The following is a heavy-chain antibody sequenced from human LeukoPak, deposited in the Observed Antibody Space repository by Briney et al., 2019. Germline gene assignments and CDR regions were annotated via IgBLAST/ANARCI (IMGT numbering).Heavy chain of an antibody. V-gene: IGHV3-21*01. J-gene: IGHJ6*03. Sequence: GSLRLSCAASGFSFTSYEMHWVRQAPGKGLEWVSSISSSSSYIYYADSVKGRFTISRDNAKNSLYLQMNSLRAEDTAVYYCARDNIGYYGSGSYYLEFYYYYYMDVWGKGTTVTVSS. D-gene: IGHD3-10*01. CDR2: ISSSSSYI. CDR1: GFSFTSYE. CDR3: ARDNIGYYGSGSYYLEFYYYYYMDV.